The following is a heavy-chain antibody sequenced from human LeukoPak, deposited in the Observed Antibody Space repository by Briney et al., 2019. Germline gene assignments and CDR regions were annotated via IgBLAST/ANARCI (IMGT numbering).Heavy chain of an antibody. V-gene: IGHV3-30*03. Sequence: GGSLRLSCAASGFSFTKYGMHWVRQAPGKGLEWVAVISFDESNNYYADSVKGRFTISRDNAKNSLSLHMNSLRGEDTAVYYCAIVDDFWSGYYTFDYWGQGTLVIVSS. CDR3: AIVDDFWSGYYTFDY. D-gene: IGHD3-3*01. CDR2: ISFDESNN. J-gene: IGHJ4*02. CDR1: GFSFTKYG.